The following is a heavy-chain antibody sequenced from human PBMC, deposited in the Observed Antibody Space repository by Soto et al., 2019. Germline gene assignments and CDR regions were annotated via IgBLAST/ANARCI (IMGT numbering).Heavy chain of an antibody. J-gene: IGHJ4*02. CDR3: GRGRSGQIVVFY. D-gene: IGHD1-26*01. Sequence: ASVKVSCKASGYTFTGHYIHWVRQAPEQGPEWMGEIGPEAGATRYAQKFQGRVTMTRDMSITTVYMELNNLSPDDTAVYYCGRGRSGQIVVFYWGQGTLVTVSS. CDR1: GYTFTGHY. CDR2: IGPEAGAT. V-gene: IGHV1-2*02.